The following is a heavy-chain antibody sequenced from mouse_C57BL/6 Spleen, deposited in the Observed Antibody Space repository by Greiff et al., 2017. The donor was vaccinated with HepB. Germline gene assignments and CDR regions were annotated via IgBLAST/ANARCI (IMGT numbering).Heavy chain of an antibody. V-gene: IGHV1-59*01. Sequence: QVQLQQPGAELVRPGTSVKLSCKASGYTFTSYWMNWVKQRPGQGLEWIGVIDPSDSYTNYNQKFKGKATLTVDTSSSTAYMQLSSLTSEDSAVYSCARRVNYPAWFPYWGQGTLVTVSA. CDR3: ARRVNYPAWFPY. CDR2: IDPSDSYT. D-gene: IGHD2-1*01. CDR1: GYTFTSYW. J-gene: IGHJ3*01.